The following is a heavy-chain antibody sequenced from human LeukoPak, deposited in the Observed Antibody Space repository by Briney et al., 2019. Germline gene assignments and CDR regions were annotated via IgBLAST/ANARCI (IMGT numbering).Heavy chain of an antibody. CDR3: ARDYPTPEAGLNWFDP. V-gene: IGHV1-69*05. J-gene: IGHJ5*02. D-gene: IGHD1-14*01. CDR1: GGTYSSYA. Sequence: ASVKVSCKASGGTYSSYAISWVRQAPAQGLEWMGGIIPIFGTANYAQKFQGNVTITTDEPTSTAYMELSSLRSEDTAVYYCARDYPTPEAGLNWFDPWGQGTLVTVSS. CDR2: IIPIFGTA.